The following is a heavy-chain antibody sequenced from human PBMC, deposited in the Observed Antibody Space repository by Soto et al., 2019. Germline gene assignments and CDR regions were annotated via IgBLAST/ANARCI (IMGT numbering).Heavy chain of an antibody. CDR2: IYYSGST. V-gene: IGHV4-31*03. D-gene: IGHD3-10*01. J-gene: IGHJ6*02. CDR1: GGSISSGGYY. Sequence: QVQLQESGPGLVKPSQTLSLTCTVSGGSISSGGYYWSWIRQHPGKGLEWIGYIYYSGSTYYNPSLKGRVTISVDTSKNQFSLKLSSVTAADTAVYYCARDISGDSLGGMDVWGQGTTVTVSS. CDR3: ARDISGDSLGGMDV.